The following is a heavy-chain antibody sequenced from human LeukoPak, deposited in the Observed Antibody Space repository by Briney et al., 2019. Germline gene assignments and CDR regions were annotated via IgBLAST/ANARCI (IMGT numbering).Heavy chain of an antibody. D-gene: IGHD3-22*01. CDR2: ISGSGDST. J-gene: IGHJ4*02. V-gene: IGHV3-23*01. Sequence: GGSLRLSCVTSGFTFGDYVMTWVRQAPGKGLEWASSISGSGDSTYYADSVKGRFTTSGDTSRNTLYLQMNSLRPEDTAVYYCAKGSRSGWPYYFDYWGQGTRVTVSS. CDR3: AKGSRSGWPYYFDY. CDR1: GFTFGDYV.